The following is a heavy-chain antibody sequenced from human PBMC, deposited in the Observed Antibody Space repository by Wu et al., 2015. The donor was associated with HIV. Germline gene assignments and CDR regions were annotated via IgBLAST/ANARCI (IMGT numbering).Heavy chain of an antibody. CDR3: TRSTFAGGSDTWYSFDK. V-gene: IGHV1-46*01. CDR1: GYTFTSYY. CDR2: INPRENRV. D-gene: IGHD2-15*01. Sequence: QVQLVQSGAEVKKPGASVKISCKASGYTFTSYYMHWMRQAPGQGPEWMGVINPRENRVSYSQKFQGRVTMTRDTTTSTVYMELSDLTPEDTAVYFCTRSTFAGGSDTWYSFDKWGQGTLVSVSS. J-gene: IGHJ4*02.